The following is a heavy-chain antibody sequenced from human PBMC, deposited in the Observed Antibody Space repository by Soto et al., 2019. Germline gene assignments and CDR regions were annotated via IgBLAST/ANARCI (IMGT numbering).Heavy chain of an antibody. J-gene: IGHJ4*02. CDR3: AKELSSMVRGVLEY. V-gene: IGHV3-23*01. Sequence: GGSLRLSCAASAFTYSNYAMSWVRQAPGKGLEWVSGISASGTITYYADSVKGRFTTSRDNSKHTLYLQMSSLRADDTAIYYCAKELSSMVRGVLEYWGQGILVTVSS. CDR2: ISASGTIT. D-gene: IGHD3-10*01. CDR1: AFTYSNYA.